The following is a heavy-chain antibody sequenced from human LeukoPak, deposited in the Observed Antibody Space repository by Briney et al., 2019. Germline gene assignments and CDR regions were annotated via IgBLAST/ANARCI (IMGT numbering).Heavy chain of an antibody. V-gene: IGHV3-74*01. J-gene: IGHJ6*03. CDR1: GCTLRNYW. CDR2: INVDGSGP. CDR3: AKVRPGYYYMDV. Sequence: GGSVPLSCPACGCTLRNYWWHWVRQAGGKGRVWVSRINVDGSGPSYADSVKGRFTISRDNDKNTLYLQMNSLRADDTAVYYCAKVRPGYYYMDVWGKGTTVTVSS. D-gene: IGHD7-27*01.